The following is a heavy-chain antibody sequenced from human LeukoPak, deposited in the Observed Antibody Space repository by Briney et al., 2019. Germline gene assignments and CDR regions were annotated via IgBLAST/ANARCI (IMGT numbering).Heavy chain of an antibody. D-gene: IGHD4-23*01. V-gene: IGHV1-46*01. CDR3: ARGYGGNFFDY. CDR1: GYTFTSYY. CDR2: INPSGGST. J-gene: IGHJ4*02. Sequence: GASVKVSCKASGYTFTSYYLHWVRQAPGQGLEWMGIINPSGGSTSYAQKFQGRVTMTRDMSTSTVYMELSSLRSEDTAVYYCARGYGGNFFDYWGQGTLVTVSS.